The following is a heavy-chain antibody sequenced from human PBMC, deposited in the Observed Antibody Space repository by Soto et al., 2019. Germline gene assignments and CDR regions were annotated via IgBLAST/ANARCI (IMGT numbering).Heavy chain of an antibody. V-gene: IGHV1-18*01. CDR1: GYTFTHYA. J-gene: IGHJ4*02. CDR3: AREAGSGSYYPFDY. Sequence: ASVKVSCKASGYTFTHYAISWMRQTPGQGLEWMGWISPYNGDTKYAQRLQGRVTMTTDTSTTTAYMELRSLRSDDTAIYYCAREAGSGSYYPFDYWGQGTLVTVSS. D-gene: IGHD3-10*01. CDR2: ISPYNGDT.